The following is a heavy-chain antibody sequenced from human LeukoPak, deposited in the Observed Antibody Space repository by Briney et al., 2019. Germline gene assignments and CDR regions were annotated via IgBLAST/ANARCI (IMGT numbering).Heavy chain of an antibody. V-gene: IGHV3-21*01. CDR3: ARDRIGGRYQLLAPLFDY. D-gene: IGHD2-2*01. J-gene: IGHJ4*02. CDR2: IRSSGTYI. Sequence: GGSLRLSCAASGFTFSSYNMNWVRQAPGKGLEWISSIRSSGTYIYYADSVKGRFTISRDNSKNTLYLQMNSLRAEDTAVYYCARDRIGGRYQLLAPLFDYWGQGTLVTVSS. CDR1: GFTFSSYN.